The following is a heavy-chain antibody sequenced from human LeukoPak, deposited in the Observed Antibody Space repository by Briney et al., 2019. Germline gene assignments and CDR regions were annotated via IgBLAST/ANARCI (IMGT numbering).Heavy chain of an antibody. CDR3: ARERSLYCSSTSCYHYGMDV. CDR1: GGSISSYY. Sequence: TSETLSLTCTVSGGSISSYYWSWIRQPPGKGLEWIGYIYYSGSTNYNPSLKSRVTMSVDTSKNQFSLKLSSVTAADTAVYYCARERSLYCSSTSCYHYGMDVWGQGTTVTVSS. CDR2: IYYSGST. J-gene: IGHJ6*02. V-gene: IGHV4-59*01. D-gene: IGHD2-2*01.